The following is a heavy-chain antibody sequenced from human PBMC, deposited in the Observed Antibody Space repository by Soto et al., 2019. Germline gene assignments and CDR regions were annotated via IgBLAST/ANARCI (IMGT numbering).Heavy chain of an antibody. CDR1: GFTVSNNY. CDR2: LYSGGST. D-gene: IGHD2-21*02. CDR3: ARDGYCGGDCYFGGAFDI. V-gene: IGHV3-53*04. Sequence: GVSLRLSCSASGFTVSNNYMSWVRQAPGKGLEWVSSLYSGGSTYYADSVKGRFTISRHNSKNTLYLQMNSLRAEDTAVYYCARDGYCGGDCYFGGAFDIWGQGTMVTVSS. J-gene: IGHJ3*02.